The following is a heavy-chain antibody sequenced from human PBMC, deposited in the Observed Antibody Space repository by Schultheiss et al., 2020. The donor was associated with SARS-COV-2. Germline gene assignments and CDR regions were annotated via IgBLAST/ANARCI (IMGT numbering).Heavy chain of an antibody. CDR1: GYGISSGYY. D-gene: IGHD2-15*01. J-gene: IGHJ4*01. CDR2: IYYSGST. V-gene: IGHV4-38-2*01. Sequence: SQTLSLTCAVSGYGISSGYYWDWIRQSPGKGLEWIGSIYYSGSTSYNPSLKSRVTISVDTSKNQFSLKLKSVTGADTAVFYCARHGLSGGRQFDYWGHGTLVTVSS. CDR3: ARHGLSGGRQFDY.